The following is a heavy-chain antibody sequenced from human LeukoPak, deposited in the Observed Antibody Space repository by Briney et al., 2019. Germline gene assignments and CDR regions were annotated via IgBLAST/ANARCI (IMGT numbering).Heavy chain of an antibody. CDR2: IIPIFGTA. CDR1: GYTFTSYG. Sequence: SVKVSCKASGYTFTSYGISWVRQAPGQGVEWMGRIIPIFGTANYAQKFQGRVTITTDESTSTAYMELSSLRSEDTAVYYCARESDYYDSSGYYLYFDYWGQGTLVTVSS. J-gene: IGHJ4*02. CDR3: ARESDYYDSSGYYLYFDY. D-gene: IGHD3-22*01. V-gene: IGHV1-69*05.